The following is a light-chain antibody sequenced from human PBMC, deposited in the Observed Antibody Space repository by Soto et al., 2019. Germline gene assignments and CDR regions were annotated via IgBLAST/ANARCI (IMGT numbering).Light chain of an antibody. V-gene: IGLV2-23*01. CDR3: CSYAGSSTWV. Sequence: QSALTQPASVSGSPGQSITISCTGTSSDVGSYNLVSWYQQQPGKAPKLMIYEGSKRPSGVSNRFSGSKSGNTASLTISGLQADDEADYYCCSYAGSSTWVFGGGTKLTVL. CDR1: SSDVGSYNL. CDR2: EGS. J-gene: IGLJ2*01.